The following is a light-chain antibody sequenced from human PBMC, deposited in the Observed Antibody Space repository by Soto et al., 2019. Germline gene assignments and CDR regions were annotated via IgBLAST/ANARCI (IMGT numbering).Light chain of an antibody. J-gene: IGLJ2*01. Sequence: QSVLTQPPSTSGTPGQSVTISCSGSSSNIGRHYVYWYQQLPGTAPKLLIYRNDQRPPGVPDRFSASKSGTSASLAISGLRSEDEADYYCAAWDDRLDGGVFGGGTKLTVL. CDR3: AAWDDRLDGGV. V-gene: IGLV1-47*01. CDR1: SSNIGRHY. CDR2: RND.